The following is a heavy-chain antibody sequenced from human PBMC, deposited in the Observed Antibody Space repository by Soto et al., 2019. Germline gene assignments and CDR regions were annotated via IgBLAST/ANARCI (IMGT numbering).Heavy chain of an antibody. D-gene: IGHD3-10*01. CDR3: ARAPPGEPPDY. J-gene: IGHJ4*02. V-gene: IGHV3-33*01. CDR2: IWYDGSNK. Sequence: QVQLVESGGGVVQPGRSLRLSCAASGFTFSSYGMHWVRQAPGKGLEWVAVIWYDGSNKYYADSVKGRFTISRDNSKNTLYLQMNSLRAEDTAVYYCARAPPGEPPDYWGQGTLVTVSS. CDR1: GFTFSSYG.